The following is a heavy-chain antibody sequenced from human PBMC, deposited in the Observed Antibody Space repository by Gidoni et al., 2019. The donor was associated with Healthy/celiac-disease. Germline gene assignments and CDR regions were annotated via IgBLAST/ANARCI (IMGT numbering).Heavy chain of an antibody. V-gene: IGHV4-39*01. CDR1: GGSISSCSYY. CDR3: ARPHVLLNSGYYYGMDV. CDR2: IYFSGST. Sequence: QLQLQESGPGLVKPSATLSLACTVSGGSISSCSYYWGWIRQPPGKGLEWIGSIYFSGSTYYNPSLKSRVTISVDTSKNQFSLKLSSVTAADTAVYYCARPHVLLNSGYYYGMDVWGQGTTVTVSS. D-gene: IGHD2-21*01. J-gene: IGHJ6*02.